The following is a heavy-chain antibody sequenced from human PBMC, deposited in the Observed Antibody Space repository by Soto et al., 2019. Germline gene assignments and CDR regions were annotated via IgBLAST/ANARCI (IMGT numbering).Heavy chain of an antibody. CDR1: GFTFSNYV. Sequence: PGGSLRLSCAASGFTFSNYVMHWVRQTPGKWLEWVALILYDGSNKYYSDSVKGRFTISRDNSKNTLYLQVSSLRADETAVDYCAKSRDASKFYFYYGIDVWGPGTTLTV. CDR3: AKSRDASKFYFYYGIDV. V-gene: IGHV3-30*18. CDR2: ILYDGSNK. D-gene: IGHD2-2*01. J-gene: IGHJ6*02.